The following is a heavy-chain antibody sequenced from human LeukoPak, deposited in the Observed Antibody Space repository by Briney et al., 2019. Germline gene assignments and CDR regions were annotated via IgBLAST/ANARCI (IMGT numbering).Heavy chain of an antibody. Sequence: SETLSLTCAVYGGSFSGYYWSWLRQPPGKGLEWIGEINHSGSTNYNPSLKSRVTISVDTSKNQFSLKLSSVTAADTAVYYCARRFAYCGGDCYWGNYFDYWGQGTLVTVSS. CDR1: GGSFSGYY. CDR2: INHSGST. J-gene: IGHJ4*02. V-gene: IGHV4-34*01. CDR3: ARRFAYCGGDCYWGNYFDY. D-gene: IGHD2-21*02.